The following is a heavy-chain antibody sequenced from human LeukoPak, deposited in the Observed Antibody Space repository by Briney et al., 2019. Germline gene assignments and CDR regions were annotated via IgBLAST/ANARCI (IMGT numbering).Heavy chain of an antibody. CDR3: ATEIAHYYMDV. D-gene: IGHD3-22*01. CDR2: IYHSGST. Sequence: SETLSLTCTVSGYSISNGYYWGRVRQPPGKGLEWIGSIYHSGSTYYNPSLKSRVTISVDTSKNQFSLKLSSVTAANTAVYYCATEIAHYYMDVWGKGTTVTVSS. V-gene: IGHV4-38-2*02. J-gene: IGHJ6*03. CDR1: GYSISNGYY.